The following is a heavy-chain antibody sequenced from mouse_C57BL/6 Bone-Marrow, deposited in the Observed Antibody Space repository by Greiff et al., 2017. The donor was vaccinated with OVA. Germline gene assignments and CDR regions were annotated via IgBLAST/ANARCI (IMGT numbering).Heavy chain of an antibody. CDR3: ARHYYGSSYY. J-gene: IGHJ2*01. CDR2: ISSGGSYT. V-gene: IGHV5-6*01. Sequence: EVMLVESGGDLVKPGGSLKLSCAASGFTFSSYGMSWVRQTPDKRLEWVATISSGGSYTYYPDSVKGRFTISRDNAKNTLYLQMISLKSEDTAMYYCARHYYGSSYYWGQGTTLTVSS. D-gene: IGHD1-1*01. CDR1: GFTFSSYG.